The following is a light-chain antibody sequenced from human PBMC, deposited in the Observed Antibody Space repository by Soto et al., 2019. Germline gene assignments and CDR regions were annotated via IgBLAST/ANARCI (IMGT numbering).Light chain of an antibody. J-gene: IGKJ1*01. Sequence: DIQMTQSPSSLSASVGDRVTITCRASQGISTYLNWYQQKPGKAPKLLIYAASSLQSGVPSRFSGSGSETDFTLNISSLQPEDFATYSCQQSYNTTWTFGQGTKVEIK. V-gene: IGKV1-39*01. CDR3: QQSYNTTWT. CDR1: QGISTY. CDR2: AAS.